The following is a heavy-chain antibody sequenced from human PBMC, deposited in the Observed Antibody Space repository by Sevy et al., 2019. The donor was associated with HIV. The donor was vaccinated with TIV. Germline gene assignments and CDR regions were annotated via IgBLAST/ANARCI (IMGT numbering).Heavy chain of an antibody. J-gene: IGHJ4*02. V-gene: IGHV3-49*04. D-gene: IGHD6-13*01. CDR3: TRWKAAQSIFDY. CDR2: LKSDVYGGTV. Sequence: GGSLRLSCTASGFTFGDFCMSWVRQPPGRGLEWVAFLKSDVYGGTVDHAASVRGRFVISRDDSKTIAYLQMNDLITEDTGVYYCTRWKAAQSIFDYWGQGALVTVSS. CDR1: GFTFGDFC.